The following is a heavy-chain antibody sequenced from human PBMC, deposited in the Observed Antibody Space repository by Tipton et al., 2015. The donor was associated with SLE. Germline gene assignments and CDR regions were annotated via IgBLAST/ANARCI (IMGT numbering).Heavy chain of an antibody. V-gene: IGHV3-48*03. Sequence: GSLRLSCAASGFTFSSYEMNWVRQAPGKGLEWVSYISSSGSTIYNADSVKGRFTISRDNAKNSLYLQMNSLRAEDTAVYYCARDLGYGEYGGYFDYWGQGPLVTVSS. CDR1: GFTFSSYE. CDR3: ARDLGYGEYGGYFDY. CDR2: ISSSGSTI. D-gene: IGHD4-17*01. J-gene: IGHJ4*02.